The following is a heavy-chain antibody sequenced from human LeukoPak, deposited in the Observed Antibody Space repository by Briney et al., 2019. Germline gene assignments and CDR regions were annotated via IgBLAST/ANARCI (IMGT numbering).Heavy chain of an antibody. J-gene: IGHJ4*02. CDR2: IYSGGSI. Sequence: GGSLRLSCAAAGFTFSDYAMSWVRQAPGKGLEWVSVIYSGGSIYYADSVKGRSTISRDNSKNTLYLQMNSLRAEDTAVYYCARDLYGDYNYWGQGTLVTVSS. V-gene: IGHV3-53*01. D-gene: IGHD4-17*01. CDR3: ARDLYGDYNY. CDR1: GFTFSDYA.